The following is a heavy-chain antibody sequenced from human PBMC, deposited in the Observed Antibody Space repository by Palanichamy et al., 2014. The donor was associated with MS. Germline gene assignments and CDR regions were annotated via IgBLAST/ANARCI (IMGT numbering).Heavy chain of an antibody. CDR2: ISYDGSNK. J-gene: IGHJ5*02. V-gene: IGHV3-30-3*01. CDR3: ARDCYYYDSTKIGDNWFDP. Sequence: QVQLVESGGGVVQPGRSLRLSCAASGFTFSSYAMHWVRQAPGKGLEWVAVISYDGSNKYYADSVKGRFTISRDNSKNTLYLQMNSLRAEDTAVYYCARDCYYYDSTKIGDNWFDPWGQGTLVTVSS. CDR1: GFTFSSYA. D-gene: IGHD3-22*01.